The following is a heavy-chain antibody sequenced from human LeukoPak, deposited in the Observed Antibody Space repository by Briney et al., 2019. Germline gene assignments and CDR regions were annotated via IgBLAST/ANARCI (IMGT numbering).Heavy chain of an antibody. Sequence: GGSLRLSCAASGFTFSTYSMNWVRQAPGKGLEWISYISNSGSTIYYADSVKGRFTISRDNARNSLFLQMNSLRAEDTAVYYCAKDNSRVDYGDYEGGYWGQGTLVTVSS. CDR1: GFTFSTYS. V-gene: IGHV3-48*01. D-gene: IGHD4-17*01. J-gene: IGHJ4*02. CDR2: ISNSGSTI. CDR3: AKDNSRVDYGDYEGGY.